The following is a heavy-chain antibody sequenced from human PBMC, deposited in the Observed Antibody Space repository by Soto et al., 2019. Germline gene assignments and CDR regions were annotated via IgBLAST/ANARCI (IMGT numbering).Heavy chain of an antibody. CDR2: IKQDGSEK. CDR1: GFTFSSYW. CDR3: ARDEVKQLVPWFDP. J-gene: IGHJ5*02. D-gene: IGHD6-6*01. V-gene: IGHV3-7*01. Sequence: EVQLVESGGGLVQPGGSLRLSCAASGFTFSSYWMSWVRQAPGKGLEWVANIKQDGSEKYYVDSVKGRFTISRDNAKNSLYLQMNSLRAEDTAVYYCARDEVKQLVPWFDPWGQGTLVTVSS.